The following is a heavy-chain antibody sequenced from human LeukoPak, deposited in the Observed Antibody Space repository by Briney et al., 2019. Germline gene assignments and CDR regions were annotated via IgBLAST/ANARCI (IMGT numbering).Heavy chain of an antibody. CDR3: ARSSGYMSY. D-gene: IGHD3-22*01. V-gene: IGHV4-38-2*02. J-gene: IGHJ4*02. CDR1: HYSISSNYY. Sequence: SETLSLTCTVSHYSISSNYYWGWIRQPPGKGLEWIGSIYHSGSTYYNPSLKSRVTISVDTSKNQFSLKLTSVTAADTAVYYCARSSGYMSYWGQGALVTVSS. CDR2: IYHSGST.